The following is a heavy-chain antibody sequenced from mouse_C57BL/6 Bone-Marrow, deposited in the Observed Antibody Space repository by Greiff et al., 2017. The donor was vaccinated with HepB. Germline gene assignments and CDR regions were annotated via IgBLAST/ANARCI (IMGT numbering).Heavy chain of an antibody. Sequence: QVQLQQPGAELVKPGASVKLSCKASGYTFTSYWMHWVKQRPGQGLEWIGMIHPNSGSTNYNEKFKSKATLTVDKSSSTAYMQLSSLKSEDSAVYYCGNYVDYAMDYWGQGTSVTVSS. V-gene: IGHV1-64*01. CDR1: GYTFTSYW. CDR2: IHPNSGST. D-gene: IGHD1-1*01. J-gene: IGHJ4*01. CDR3: GNYVDYAMDY.